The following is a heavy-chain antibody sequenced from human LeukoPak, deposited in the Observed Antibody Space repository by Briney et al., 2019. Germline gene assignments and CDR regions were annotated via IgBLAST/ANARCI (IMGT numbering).Heavy chain of an antibody. D-gene: IGHD6-13*01. V-gene: IGHV1-46*01. CDR1: GYTFTSYY. CDR2: INPTGGST. J-gene: IGHJ6*03. Sequence: ASVKVSCKASGYTFTSYYMHWVRQAPGQGLEWMGLINPTGGSTGYAQKFQGRVTMTRDMSTSTDYMELSSLRSEDTAVYYCARVKQQLGKYYYYYYMDVWGKGTTVTVSS. CDR3: ARVKQQLGKYYYYYYMDV.